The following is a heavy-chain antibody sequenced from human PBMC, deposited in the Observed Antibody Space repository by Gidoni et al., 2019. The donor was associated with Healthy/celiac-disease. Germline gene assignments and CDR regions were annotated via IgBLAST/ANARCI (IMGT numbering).Heavy chain of an antibody. V-gene: IGHV3-30*18. CDR2: ISYDGSNK. J-gene: IGHJ4*02. CDR3: AKDRRIQLWFFDY. Sequence: QVQLVESGGGVVQPGRSLRLSCAASGFTLSSYGLHWVRQAPGKGLEWVAVISYDGSNKYYADSVKGRFTISRDNSKNTLYLQMNSLRAEDTAVYYCAKDRRIQLWFFDYWGQGTLVTVSS. D-gene: IGHD5-18*01. CDR1: GFTLSSYG.